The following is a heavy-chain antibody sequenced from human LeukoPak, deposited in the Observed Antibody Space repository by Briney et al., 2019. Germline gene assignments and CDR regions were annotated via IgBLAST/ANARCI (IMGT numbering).Heavy chain of an antibody. CDR3: ARGGLEGILFN. CDR2: IYYSGST. V-gene: IGHV4-59*01. CDR1: GGSISSYY. J-gene: IGHJ4*02. Sequence: SETLSLTCTVSGGSISSYYWSWIRQPPGKGLEWIGYIYYSGSTNYNPSLKSRVTISVDTSKNQFSLKLSSVTAADTAVYYCARGGLEGILFNWSQGTLVTVSS. D-gene: IGHD2-21*01.